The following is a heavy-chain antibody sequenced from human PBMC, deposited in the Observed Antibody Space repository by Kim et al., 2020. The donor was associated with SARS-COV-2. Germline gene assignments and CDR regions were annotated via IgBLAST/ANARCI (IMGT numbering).Heavy chain of an antibody. CDR1: GFTFTSSA. J-gene: IGHJ6*02. Sequence: SVKVSCKASGFTFTSSAMQWVRQARGQRLEWIGWIVVGSGNTNYAQKFQERVTITRDMSTSTAYMELSSLRSEDTAVYYCAADMSGYYDILTGYYSGGMDVWGQGTTVTVSS. D-gene: IGHD3-9*01. CDR2: IVVGSGNT. CDR3: AADMSGYYDILTGYYSGGMDV. V-gene: IGHV1-58*02.